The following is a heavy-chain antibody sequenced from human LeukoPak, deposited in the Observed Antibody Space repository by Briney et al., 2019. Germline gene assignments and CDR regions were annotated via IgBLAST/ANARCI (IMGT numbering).Heavy chain of an antibody. J-gene: IGHJ4*02. V-gene: IGHV1-69*05. CDR3: ARRGDRLRALDY. D-gene: IGHD4-17*01. CDR1: GGTFSSYA. CDR2: IIPIFGTA. Sequence: ASVKVSCKASGGTFSSYAISWVRQAPGQGLEWMGGIIPIFGTANYAQKFQGRVTITTDESTSTAYMELSSLRSEDTAVYYCARRGDRLRALDYWGQGTQVTVSS.